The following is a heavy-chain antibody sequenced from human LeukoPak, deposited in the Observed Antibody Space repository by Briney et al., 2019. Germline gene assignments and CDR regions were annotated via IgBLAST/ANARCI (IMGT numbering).Heavy chain of an antibody. D-gene: IGHD4-17*01. CDR3: ERVLDDYGDHAGWFDP. V-gene: IGHV3-7*01. Sequence: GGSLRLSCAASGFTLSSYWMSWVRQAPGKGLEWVANIKQDGSEKYYVDSVKGRFTISRDNAKNSLYLQMNSLRAEDTAVYYCERVLDDYGDHAGWFDPWGQGTLVTVSP. CDR1: GFTLSSYW. CDR2: IKQDGSEK. J-gene: IGHJ5*02.